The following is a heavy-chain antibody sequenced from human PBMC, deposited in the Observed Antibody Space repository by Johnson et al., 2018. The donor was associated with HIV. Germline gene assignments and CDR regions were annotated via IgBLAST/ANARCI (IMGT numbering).Heavy chain of an antibody. V-gene: IGHV3-30-3*01. CDR2: ISYDGSNK. J-gene: IGHJ3*02. CDR1: GFTFSSYA. D-gene: IGHD1-26*01. Sequence: QVQLVESGGGVVQPGRSLRLSCAASGFTFSSYAMHWVRQAPGKGLEWVAVISYDGSNKYYADSVKGRFTISRDTSKNTRYLQMNSLRAEDTAVYYCAKDRWGELLQNAFDIWGQGTMVTVSS. CDR3: AKDRWGELLQNAFDI.